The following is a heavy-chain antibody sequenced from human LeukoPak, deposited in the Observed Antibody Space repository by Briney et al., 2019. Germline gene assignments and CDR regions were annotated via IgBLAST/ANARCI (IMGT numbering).Heavy chain of an antibody. D-gene: IGHD3-10*01. V-gene: IGHV4-34*01. CDR1: GGSFSGYY. CDR3: ARQTRKNITMVRGVYFDY. Sequence: PSETLSLTCAVYGGSFSGYYWSWIRQPPGKGLEWIGEINHSGSTNYNPSLKSRVTISVDTSKNQFSLKLSSVTAADTAVYYCARQTRKNITMVRGVYFDYWGQGTLVTVSS. CDR2: INHSGST. J-gene: IGHJ4*02.